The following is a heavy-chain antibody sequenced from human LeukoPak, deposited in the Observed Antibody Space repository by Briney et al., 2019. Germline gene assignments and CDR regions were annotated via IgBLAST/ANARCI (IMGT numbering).Heavy chain of an antibody. CDR2: IYTSGST. CDR3: ATGGFYCGGDCYPAEYFQH. CDR1: GGSMSSCY. V-gene: IGHV4-4*07. J-gene: IGHJ1*01. D-gene: IGHD2-21*02. Sequence: SETLSLTCTVSGGSMSSCYWSWIRQPPGKGLEWSGRIYTSGSTNYNPSLKSRVTMSVDTSKNQFSLKLSSVTAADTAVYHCATGGFYCGGDCYPAEYFQHWGQGTLVTVSS.